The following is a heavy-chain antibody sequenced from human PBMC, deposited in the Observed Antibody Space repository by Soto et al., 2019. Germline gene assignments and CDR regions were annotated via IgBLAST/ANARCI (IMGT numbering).Heavy chain of an antibody. D-gene: IGHD3-3*01. J-gene: IGHJ4*02. CDR2: INEHGSET. V-gene: IGHV3-7*02. CDR3: ATHSRFKKDY. Sequence: EVHLVESGGDLVQPGGSLRLSCVVSELTFRNEWMTWVRQAPGKGLEWVANINEHGSETYYVDSVKGRFIISRDNAKNSLFLQMNSLRAEDTAVYYCATHSRFKKDYWGQGTLVTVSS. CDR1: ELTFRNEW.